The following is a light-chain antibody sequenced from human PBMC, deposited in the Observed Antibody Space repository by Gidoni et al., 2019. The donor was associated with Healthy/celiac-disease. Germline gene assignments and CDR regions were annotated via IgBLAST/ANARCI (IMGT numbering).Light chain of an antibody. Sequence: SSELTPEPAASVALGQTVRITCQGDSLRSYYASWYQQKPGQAPVLVIYGKNNRPSGIPDRFSGSSSGNTASLTITGAQAEDEADYYCNSRDSSGNHLVFGGGTKLTVL. V-gene: IGLV3-19*01. CDR1: SLRSYY. CDR3: NSRDSSGNHLV. J-gene: IGLJ2*01. CDR2: GKN.